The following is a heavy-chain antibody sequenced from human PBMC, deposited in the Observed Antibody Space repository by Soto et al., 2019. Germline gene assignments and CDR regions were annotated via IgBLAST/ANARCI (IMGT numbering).Heavy chain of an antibody. CDR3: AKPHCSSTSCYPGAYYYYYMDV. D-gene: IGHD2-2*01. J-gene: IGHJ6*03. Sequence: EVQLLESGGGLVQPGGSLRLSCAASGFTFSSYAMSWVRQAPGKGLEWVSAISGSGGSTYYADSVKGRFTISRDNSKNTLYLQMNSLRAEDTAVYYCAKPHCSSTSCYPGAYYYYYMDVWGKGTTVTVSS. CDR2: ISGSGGST. CDR1: GFTFSSYA. V-gene: IGHV3-23*01.